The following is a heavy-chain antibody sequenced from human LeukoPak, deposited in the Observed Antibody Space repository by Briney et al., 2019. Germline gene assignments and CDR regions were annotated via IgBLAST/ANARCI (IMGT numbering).Heavy chain of an antibody. Sequence: GGSLRLSCTASGFIFDTHTLTWVRQAPGKGLEWVASISGSGDSANYGDSVKGRFTISRDNFKRTVHLEMSNLRADDTAMYYCVRRAAVRGMDFWGLGTTVIVSS. CDR1: GFIFDTHT. CDR3: VRRAAVRGMDF. D-gene: IGHD1-14*01. CDR2: ISGSGDSA. V-gene: IGHV3-23*01. J-gene: IGHJ6*02.